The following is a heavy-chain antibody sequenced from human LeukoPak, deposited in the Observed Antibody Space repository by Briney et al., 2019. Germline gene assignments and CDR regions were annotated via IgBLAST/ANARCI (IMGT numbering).Heavy chain of an antibody. CDR2: IYYRGST. CDR1: GGSISGYY. CDR3: ARGDYDSSAYYYNFDY. D-gene: IGHD3-22*01. Sequence: SETLSLTCTVSGGSISGYYWSWIRQPPGKGLEWIGYIYYRGSTNYNPSLKSRVTISVDTSKNQFSLKLSSVTAADTAVYYCARGDYDSSAYYYNFDYWGQGTLVTVSS. V-gene: IGHV4-59*01. J-gene: IGHJ4*02.